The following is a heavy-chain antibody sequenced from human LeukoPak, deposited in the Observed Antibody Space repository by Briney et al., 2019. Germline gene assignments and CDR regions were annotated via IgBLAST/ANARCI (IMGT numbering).Heavy chain of an antibody. CDR2: ISWNSGSI. D-gene: IGHD6-13*01. V-gene: IGHV3-9*01. J-gene: IGHJ3*02. CDR1: GFTFDDYA. Sequence: PGGSLRLSCAASGFTFDDYAMHWVRQAPGKGLEWVSGISWNSGSIGYADSVKGRFTISRDNAKNSLYLQMNSLRAEDTALYYCAKDRAAAPEAFDIWGQGTMVTVSS. CDR3: AKDRAAAPEAFDI.